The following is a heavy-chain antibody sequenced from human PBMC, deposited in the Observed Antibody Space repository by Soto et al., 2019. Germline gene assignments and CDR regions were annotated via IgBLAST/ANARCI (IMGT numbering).Heavy chain of an antibody. CDR2: IIPIFGTA. CDR1: GGTFSSYA. V-gene: IGHV1-69*13. Sequence: SVKVSCKASGGTFSSYAISWVRQAPGQGLEWMGGIIPIFGTANYAQKFQGRVTITADESTSTAYMELSSLRSEDTAVYYCARPSVILGFGELFHHYYSGMDVWGQGTTVTVSS. D-gene: IGHD3-10*01. J-gene: IGHJ6*02. CDR3: ARPSVILGFGELFHHYYSGMDV.